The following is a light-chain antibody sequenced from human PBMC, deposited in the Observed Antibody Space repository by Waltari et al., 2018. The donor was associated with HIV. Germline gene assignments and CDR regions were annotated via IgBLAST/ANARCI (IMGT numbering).Light chain of an antibody. CDR1: QNTLYSPSSKNN. Sequence: DIVMSQSPESLAVSLGERATINCKTSQNTLYSPSSKNNLAWYQQKPGQPPRPLIYWASTRESWVPDRFSGSGSWTDFTLTINSLQAEDEAVYYCQQYYTTPHTFGQGTKLEIK. V-gene: IGKV4-1*01. CDR3: QQYYTTPHT. J-gene: IGKJ2*01. CDR2: WAS.